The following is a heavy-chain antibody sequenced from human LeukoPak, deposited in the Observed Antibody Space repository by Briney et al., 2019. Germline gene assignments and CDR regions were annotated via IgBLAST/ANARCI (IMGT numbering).Heavy chain of an antibody. CDR1: GFTFSSYW. CDR2: IKQDGSEK. D-gene: IGHD1-26*01. J-gene: IGHJ3*02. CDR3: ARDEVGATMGDAFDI. V-gene: IGHV3-7*05. Sequence: PGGSLRLSCAASGFTFSSYWMSWVRQAPGKGLEWVANIKQDGSEKYYVDSVKGRFAISRVNAKNSLYLQMNSLRAEDTAVYYCARDEVGATMGDAFDIWGQGTMVTVSS.